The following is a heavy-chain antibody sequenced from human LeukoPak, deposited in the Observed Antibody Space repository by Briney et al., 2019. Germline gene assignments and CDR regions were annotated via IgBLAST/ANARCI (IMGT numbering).Heavy chain of an antibody. CDR1: GGSISSNSYY. CDR3: VSVAWSDFYYMDV. CDR2: IYYSGST. V-gene: IGHV4-39*01. J-gene: IGHJ6*03. D-gene: IGHD2-8*01. Sequence: SETLSLTCAVSGGSISSNSYYWGWIRQPPGKGLEWIGSIYYSGSTYYNPSLKSRVTISVDTSKNQFSLKLSSVTAADTAVYYCVSVAWSDFYYMDVWGKGTTVTIFS.